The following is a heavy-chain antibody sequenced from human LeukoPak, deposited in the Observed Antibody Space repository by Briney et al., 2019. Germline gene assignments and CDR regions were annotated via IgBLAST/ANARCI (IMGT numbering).Heavy chain of an antibody. Sequence: GSLRLSCAASGFTFSSYAMSWVRQAPGKGLEWVSVIGGDGGTTYYADSVKGRFTISRDNSKNTLYLQMNSLRAEDTAVYYCAKARYNYASATDYWGQGTLVTVSS. CDR1: GFTFSSYA. CDR3: AKARYNYASATDY. D-gene: IGHD1-1*01. V-gene: IGHV3-23*01. J-gene: IGHJ4*02. CDR2: IGGDGGTT.